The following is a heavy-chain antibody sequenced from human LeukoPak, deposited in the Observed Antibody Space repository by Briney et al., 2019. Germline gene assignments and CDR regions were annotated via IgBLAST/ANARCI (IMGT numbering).Heavy chain of an antibody. CDR3: ARLNLRFLEWLRGGTFDY. D-gene: IGHD3-3*01. Sequence: SETLSLTCTVSGGSISSSSYYWSWIRQPPGKGLEWIGYIYYSGSTNYNPSLKSRVTISVDTSKNQFSLKLSSVTAADTAVYYCARLNLRFLEWLRGGTFDYWGQGTLVTVSS. J-gene: IGHJ4*02. CDR1: GGSISSSSYY. CDR2: IYYSGST. V-gene: IGHV4-61*05.